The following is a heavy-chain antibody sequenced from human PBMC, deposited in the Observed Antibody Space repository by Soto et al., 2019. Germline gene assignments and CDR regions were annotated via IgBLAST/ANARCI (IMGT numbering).Heavy chain of an antibody. V-gene: IGHV1-69*04. CDR3: ARDGQQQLASSPYYYYMDV. D-gene: IGHD6-13*01. CDR2: IIPILGIA. Sequence: SVKVSCKASGGTFSSYTISWVRQAPGQGLEWMGRIIPILGIANYAQKFQGRVTITADKSTSTAYMELSSLRSEDTAVYYCARDGQQQLASSPYYYYMDVWGKGTMVTVSS. J-gene: IGHJ6*03. CDR1: GGTFSSYT.